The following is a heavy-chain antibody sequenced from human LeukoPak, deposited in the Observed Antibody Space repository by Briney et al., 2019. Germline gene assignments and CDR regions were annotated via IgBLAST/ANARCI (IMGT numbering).Heavy chain of an antibody. CDR1: GGSFSGYY. CDR2: INHSGST. J-gene: IGHJ4*02. Sequence: SETLSLTCAVYGGSFSGYYWSWIRQPPGKGLEWIGEINHSGSTNYNPSLKSRVTISVDTSKNQFSLKLGSVTAADTAVYYCARGIVVVPAASFDYWGQGTLVTVSS. D-gene: IGHD2-2*01. V-gene: IGHV4-34*01. CDR3: ARGIVVVPAASFDY.